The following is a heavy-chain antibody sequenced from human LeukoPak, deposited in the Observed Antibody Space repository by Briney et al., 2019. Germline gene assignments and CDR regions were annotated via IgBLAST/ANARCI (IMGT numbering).Heavy chain of an antibody. Sequence: GGSLRLSCAASGFTFSSYVMSWVRQAPGKGLEWVAVISYDGSNNYYAESVKGRLTISRDNSKNTLYLHMNSLRVEDTAVYYCAKEWGKYSSSWYGLDYWGQGTLVTVSS. CDR3: AKEWGKYSSSWYGLDY. CDR2: ISYDGSNN. CDR1: GFTFSSYV. V-gene: IGHV3-30*18. D-gene: IGHD6-13*01. J-gene: IGHJ4*02.